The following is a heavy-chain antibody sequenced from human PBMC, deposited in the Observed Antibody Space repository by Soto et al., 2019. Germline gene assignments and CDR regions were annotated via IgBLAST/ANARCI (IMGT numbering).Heavy chain of an antibody. CDR3: ARPPYYYDSSGYLRGDHDAFDI. J-gene: IGHJ3*02. V-gene: IGHV4-39*01. Sequence: SETLSLTCTVSGGSISSSSYHWGWIRQPPGKGLEWIGSIYYSGSTYYNPSLKSRVTISVDTSKNQFSLKLSSVTAADTAVYYCARPPYYYDSSGYLRGDHDAFDIWGQGTMVTVSS. D-gene: IGHD3-22*01. CDR1: GGSISSSSYH. CDR2: IYYSGST.